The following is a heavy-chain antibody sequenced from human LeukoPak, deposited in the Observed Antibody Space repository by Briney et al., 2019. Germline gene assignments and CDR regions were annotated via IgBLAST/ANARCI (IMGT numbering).Heavy chain of an antibody. CDR3: AKDLIIAAAGTAFDI. D-gene: IGHD6-13*01. Sequence: GGSLRLSCAASGFTFSSYGTHWVRQAPGKGLEWVAVIWYDGSNKYYADSVKGRFTISRDNSKNTLYLQMNSLRAEDTAVYYCAKDLIIAAAGTAFDIWGQGTMVTVTS. CDR1: GFTFSSYG. V-gene: IGHV3-33*06. CDR2: IWYDGSNK. J-gene: IGHJ3*02.